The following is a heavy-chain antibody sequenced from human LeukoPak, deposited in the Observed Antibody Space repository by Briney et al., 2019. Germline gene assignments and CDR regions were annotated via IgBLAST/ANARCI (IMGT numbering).Heavy chain of an antibody. Sequence: PSETLSLTCTVSGGSINSSSYYWGWIRQPPGKGLEWIGRIYASGSTNYNPSLKSRVTISVDTSENQFSLNLRSVTAADTAVYYCASEGLAVAGNFLYWGQGALVTVSS. D-gene: IGHD6-19*01. CDR3: ASEGLAVAGNFLY. CDR2: IYASGST. CDR1: GGSINSSSYY. J-gene: IGHJ4*02. V-gene: IGHV4-39*07.